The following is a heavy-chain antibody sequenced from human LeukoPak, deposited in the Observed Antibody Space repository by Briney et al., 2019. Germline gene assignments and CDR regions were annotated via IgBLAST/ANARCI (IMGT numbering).Heavy chain of an antibody. CDR1: GFTFSSYA. CDR2: ISGSGDYT. Sequence: GGSLRLSCAASGFTFSSYAMNWVRQAPGKGLEWVSSISGSGDYTYYTDSVEGRFIISRDNSKNTLYLKMNSLGDEDTAVYYCAKEGYSSAWYYFFDYWGQGTLVTVSS. J-gene: IGHJ4*02. D-gene: IGHD6-19*01. V-gene: IGHV3-23*01. CDR3: AKEGYSSAWYYFFDY.